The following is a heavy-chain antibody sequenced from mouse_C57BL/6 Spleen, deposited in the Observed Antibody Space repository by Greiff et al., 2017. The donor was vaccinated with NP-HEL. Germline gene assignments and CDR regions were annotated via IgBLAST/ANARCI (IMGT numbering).Heavy chain of an antibody. CDR3: TRVRATDYFDY. D-gene: IGHD3-1*01. V-gene: IGHV5-9-1*02. CDR1: GFTFSSYA. J-gene: IGHJ2*01. Sequence: EVMLVESGEGLVKPGGSLKLSCAASGFTFSSYAMSWVRQTPEKRLEWVAYISSGGDYIYYADTVKGRFTISRDNARNTLYLQMSSLKSEDTAMYYCTRVRATDYFDYWGQGTTLTVSS. CDR2: ISSGGDYI.